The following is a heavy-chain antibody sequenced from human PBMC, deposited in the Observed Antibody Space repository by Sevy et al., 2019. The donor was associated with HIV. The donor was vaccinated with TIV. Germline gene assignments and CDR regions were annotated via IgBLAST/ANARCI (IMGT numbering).Heavy chain of an antibody. CDR1: GFTLSSYA. CDR2: ISYDGSNK. Sequence: GGSLRLSCAASGFTLSSYAMHWVRQAPGKGLEWVAVISYDGSNKYYAHSVKGRFTISRDNSKNTLYLQMNSLRAEDTAVYYCARDGTRGSSCYLGRYYWGQGTLVTVSS. CDR3: ARDGTRGSSCYLGRYY. J-gene: IGHJ4*02. V-gene: IGHV3-30-3*01. D-gene: IGHD2-2*01.